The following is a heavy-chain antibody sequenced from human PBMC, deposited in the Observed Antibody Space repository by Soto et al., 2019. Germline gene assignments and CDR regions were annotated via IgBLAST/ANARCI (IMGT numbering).Heavy chain of an antibody. J-gene: IGHJ4*02. CDR1: GGSISSYY. V-gene: IGHV4-59*01. Sequence: SETLSLTCTVSGGSISSYYWSWIRQPPGKGLEWIGYIYYSGSTNYNPSLKSRVTISVDTSKNQFSLKLSSVTAADTAVYYCARESEDLTSNFDYWGQGTLGTVSS. CDR3: ARESEDLTSNFDY. CDR2: IYYSGST.